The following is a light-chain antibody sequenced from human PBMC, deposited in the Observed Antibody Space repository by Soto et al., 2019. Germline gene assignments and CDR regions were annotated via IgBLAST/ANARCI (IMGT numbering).Light chain of an antibody. V-gene: IGKV1-12*01. Sequence: DIQMTQSPSSMSASVGDRVTITCRASQDIGSQLGWYQQKPGKAPKLLIHDASTLQRGVPFRFSGSGSGTEFTLTISSLQSEDFATYYCQQVKTFPRTFGQGTKVEIE. CDR1: QDIGSQ. CDR3: QQVKTFPRT. CDR2: DAS. J-gene: IGKJ1*01.